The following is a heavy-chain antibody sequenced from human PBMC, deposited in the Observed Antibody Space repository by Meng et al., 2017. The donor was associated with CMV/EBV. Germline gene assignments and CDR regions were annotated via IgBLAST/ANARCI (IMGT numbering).Heavy chain of an antibody. Sequence: SETLSLTCTVSGGSISRYYWSWIRQPPGKGLEWIGYIYYSGSTNYNPSLKSRVTISVDTSKNQFSLKLSSVTASDTAVYYCARNAGYSSSWLHKVNYYGMDVWGQGTTVTVSS. D-gene: IGHD6-13*01. J-gene: IGHJ6*02. V-gene: IGHV4-59*01. CDR3: ARNAGYSSSWLHKVNYYGMDV. CDR1: GGSISRYY. CDR2: IYYSGST.